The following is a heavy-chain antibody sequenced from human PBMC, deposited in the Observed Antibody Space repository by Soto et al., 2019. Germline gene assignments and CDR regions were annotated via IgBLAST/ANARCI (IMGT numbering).Heavy chain of an antibody. CDR1: GYTFTSYD. J-gene: IGHJ4*02. Sequence: QVQLVQSGAEVKKPGASVKVSCKASGYTFTSYDINWVRQATGQGLEWMGWMNPNSGNTAYAQKSQXXVTMTRNTTISTAYMELSTLRSEDTAVYYCARAVAVAGLDYWGQGTLVTVSS. D-gene: IGHD6-19*01. CDR3: ARAVAVAGLDY. V-gene: IGHV1-8*01. CDR2: MNPNSGNT.